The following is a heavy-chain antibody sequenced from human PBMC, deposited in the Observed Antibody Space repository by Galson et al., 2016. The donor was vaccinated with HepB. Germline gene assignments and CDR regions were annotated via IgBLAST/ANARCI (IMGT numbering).Heavy chain of an antibody. CDR1: GYSFTTYW. CDR2: IDPSDSYT. D-gene: IGHD2-15*01. CDR3: ARDPGYCSPSGCPRGPR. V-gene: IGHV5-10-1*01. J-gene: IGHJ4*02. Sequence: VKKPGESLRISCKGSGYSFTTYWISWVRQVPGKGLEWMGRIDPSDSYTKYSPSFQGHVTLSTDRSISTAYLQWSSLKASDTAMYYCARDPGYCSPSGCPRGPRWGQGTLVTVSS.